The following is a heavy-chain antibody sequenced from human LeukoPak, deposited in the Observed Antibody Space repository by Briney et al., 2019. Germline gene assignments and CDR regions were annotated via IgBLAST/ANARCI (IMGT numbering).Heavy chain of an antibody. D-gene: IGHD4-17*01. CDR1: GFTFSSYG. CDR2: IRYDGSNK. Sequence: GRSLRLSCAASGFTFSSYGMHWVRQAPGKGPEWVAVIRYDGSNKYYADCVKGRFTISRDNSKNTLYLQMNSLRAEDTAVYYCARGSGYGDNKIDPWGQGTLVTVSS. V-gene: IGHV3-33*01. J-gene: IGHJ5*02. CDR3: ARGSGYGDNKIDP.